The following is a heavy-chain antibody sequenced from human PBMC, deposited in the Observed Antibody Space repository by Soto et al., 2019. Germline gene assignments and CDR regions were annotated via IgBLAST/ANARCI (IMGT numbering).Heavy chain of an antibody. Sequence: SGTLSLTRTVSGGPISSGNKYWSWIRQAPGKGLEWIGYIFSSGTTYYNPSLKSRLTMSLDTSQNQFSLRLASVTDADSAVYYCARVPSPFDYYYAMDVWGQGTTVTVSS. CDR1: GGPISSGNKY. J-gene: IGHJ6*02. D-gene: IGHD3-16*01. V-gene: IGHV4-30-4*01. CDR3: ARVPSPFDYYYAMDV. CDR2: IFSSGTT.